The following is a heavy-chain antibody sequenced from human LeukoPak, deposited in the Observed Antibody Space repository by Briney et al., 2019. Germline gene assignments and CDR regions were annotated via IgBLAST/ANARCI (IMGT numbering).Heavy chain of an antibody. Sequence: QASETLSLTCTVSGDSISSGDYYWSWIRQPPGKGLEWIGYIHYSGSTNYNPSLKSRLTISVETSKNQFSLKLRSVTAADTAVYYCARASEDYYYYYMDVWGKGTTVTISS. J-gene: IGHJ6*03. CDR3: ARASEDYYYYYMDV. CDR1: GDSISSGDYY. V-gene: IGHV4-61*08. CDR2: IHYSGST. D-gene: IGHD1-14*01.